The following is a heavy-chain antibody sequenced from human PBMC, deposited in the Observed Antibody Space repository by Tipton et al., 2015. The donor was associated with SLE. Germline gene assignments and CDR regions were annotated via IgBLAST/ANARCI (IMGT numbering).Heavy chain of an antibody. CDR3: ARGDAGRSDY. J-gene: IGHJ4*02. Sequence: LRLSCTVSGGSISSYYWSWIRQPAGKGLEWIGYIYYSGSTNYNPSLKSRVTISVDTSKNQFSLKLSSVTAADTAVYYCARGDAGRSDYWGQGTLVTVSS. CDR1: GGSISSYY. CDR2: IYYSGST. D-gene: IGHD3-10*01. V-gene: IGHV4-59*12.